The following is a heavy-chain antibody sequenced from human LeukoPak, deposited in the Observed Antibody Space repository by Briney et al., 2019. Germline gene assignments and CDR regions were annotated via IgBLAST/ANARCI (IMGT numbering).Heavy chain of an antibody. CDR1: GGSISSGGYS. CDR3: ASYDSSGASGY. V-gene: IGHV4-30-2*01. CDR2: IYHSGST. J-gene: IGHJ4*02. Sequence: PSQTLSLTCAVSGGSISSGGYSWSWIRQPPGKGLEWIGYIYHSGSTYYNPSLKSRVTISVDTSKNQFSLKLSSVTAADTAVYYCASYDSSGASGYWGQGTLVTVSS. D-gene: IGHD3-22*01.